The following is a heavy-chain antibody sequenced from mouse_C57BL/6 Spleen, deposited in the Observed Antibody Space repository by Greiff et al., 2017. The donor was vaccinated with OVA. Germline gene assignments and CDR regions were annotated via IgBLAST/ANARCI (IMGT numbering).Heavy chain of an antibody. V-gene: IGHV1-61*01. J-gene: IGHJ4*01. CDR2: IYPSDSET. CDR1: GYTFTSYW. Sequence: VQLQQPGAELVRPGSSVKLSCKASGYTFTSYWMDWVKQRPGQGLEWIGNIYPSDSETHYNQKFKDKATLTVDKSSSTAYMQLSSLTSEDSAVYYCARGEAMDYWGQGTSVTGSS. CDR3: ARGEAMDY.